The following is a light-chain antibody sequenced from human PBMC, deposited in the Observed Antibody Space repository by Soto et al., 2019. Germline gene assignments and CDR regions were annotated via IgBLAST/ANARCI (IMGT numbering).Light chain of an antibody. CDR2: RNN. CDR3: AAWDDSPSFYV. Sequence: QSVLTQPPSASGTPGQRVTISCSGSSSNIGSNYVYWYQQLPGTAPKLLIYRNNQRPSGVPDRFSGSKSGTSASLAISGLRSEDEADYYCAAWDDSPSFYVFGTGTKVTVL. J-gene: IGLJ1*01. V-gene: IGLV1-47*01. CDR1: SSNIGSNY.